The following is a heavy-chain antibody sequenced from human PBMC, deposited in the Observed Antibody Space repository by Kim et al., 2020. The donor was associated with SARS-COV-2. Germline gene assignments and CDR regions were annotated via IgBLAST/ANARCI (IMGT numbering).Heavy chain of an antibody. CDR2: ISAYNGNT. CDR3: ARDRYCSSTSCLFDY. CDR1: GYTFTSYG. D-gene: IGHD2-2*01. Sequence: ASVKVSCKASGYTFTSYGISWVRQAPGQGLEWMGWISAYNGNTNYAQKLQGRVTMTTDTSTSTAYMELRSLRSDDTAVYYCARDRYCSSTSCLFDYWGQGTLVTVSS. J-gene: IGHJ4*02. V-gene: IGHV1-18*01.